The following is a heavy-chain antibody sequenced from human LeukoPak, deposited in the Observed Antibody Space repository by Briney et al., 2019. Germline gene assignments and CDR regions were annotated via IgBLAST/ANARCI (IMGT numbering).Heavy chain of an antibody. D-gene: IGHD1-26*01. V-gene: IGHV3-48*03. CDR1: GFTFSNYE. CDR3: ARDKVVGASYWYFDL. Sequence: GGSLRLSCAASGFTFSNYEFNWVRQAPGKGLEWISYISSSGTTIYYADSVKGRFTISRDTAKSSLYLLMNSLRAEDTAVYYCARDKVVGASYWYFDLWGRGTLVTVSS. CDR2: ISSSGTTI. J-gene: IGHJ2*01.